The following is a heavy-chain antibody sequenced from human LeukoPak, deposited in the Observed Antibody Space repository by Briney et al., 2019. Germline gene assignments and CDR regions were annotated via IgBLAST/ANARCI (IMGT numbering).Heavy chain of an antibody. CDR1: GGSITSGDYY. CDR3: ARGIVVESYYYYVMDV. Sequence: PSQTLSLTCTVAGGSITSGDYYWSWISQPPGKGLDWIGYIYYSGSTYYNPSLKSRVTISVDTSKNQFSLKLSSVTAADTAVYYCARGIVVESYYYYVMDVWGKGTTVTVSS. CDR2: IYYSGST. J-gene: IGHJ6*04. V-gene: IGHV4-30-4*01. D-gene: IGHD2-2*01.